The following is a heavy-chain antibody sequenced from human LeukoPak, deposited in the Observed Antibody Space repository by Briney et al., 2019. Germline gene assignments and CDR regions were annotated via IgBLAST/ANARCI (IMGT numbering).Heavy chain of an antibody. J-gene: IGHJ4*02. CDR2: INHSGST. Sequence: PSETLSLTCAVYGGSFSDYYWSWIRQPPGKGLQWIGEINHSGSTNYSPSLKSRVTISVDTSKNQFSLKLSSMTAADTAVYYRARALAHRHWGQGTLVTVSS. D-gene: IGHD3-16*02. V-gene: IGHV4-34*01. CDR1: GGSFSDYY. CDR3: ARALAHRH.